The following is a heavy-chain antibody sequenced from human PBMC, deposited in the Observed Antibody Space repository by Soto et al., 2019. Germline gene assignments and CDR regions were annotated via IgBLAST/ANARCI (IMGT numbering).Heavy chain of an antibody. CDR2: INHSGST. D-gene: IGHD4-17*01. V-gene: IGHV4-34*01. CDR1: GGSFSGYY. Sequence: SETLSLTCAVYGGSFSGYYWSWIRQPPGKGLEWIGEINHSGSTNYNPSLKSRVTISVDTSKNQFSLKLSSVTAADTAVYYCARSPSDLTTVTKNFDYWGQGTLVTVSS. J-gene: IGHJ4*02. CDR3: ARSPSDLTTVTKNFDY.